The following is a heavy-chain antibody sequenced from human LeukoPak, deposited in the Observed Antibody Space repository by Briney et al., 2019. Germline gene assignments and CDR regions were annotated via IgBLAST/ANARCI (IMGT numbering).Heavy chain of an antibody. V-gene: IGHV4-59*01. Sequence: SETLSLTCTVSGGSLSGYYWSWIRQPPGKGLEWIGYIYYSGTTNYNPSLKSRVTISVDTSKNQFSLKLSSVTAADTAVYYCARFRWLQPFDYWGQGTLVTVSS. J-gene: IGHJ4*02. CDR3: ARFRWLQPFDY. D-gene: IGHD5-24*01. CDR2: IYYSGTT. CDR1: GGSLSGYY.